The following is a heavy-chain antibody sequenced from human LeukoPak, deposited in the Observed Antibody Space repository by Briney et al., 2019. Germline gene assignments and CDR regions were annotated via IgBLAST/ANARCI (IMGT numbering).Heavy chain of an antibody. CDR3: ARDAGYSSGWLPNY. Sequence: GGSLRLSCAASEFTFSSYWMRWVRQAPGKGLEWVANIKQDGSEKNYVDSVKGRFTISRDNAKNSMYLQMNSLRAEDTAVYYCARDAGYSSGWLPNYWGQGTLVTVSS. J-gene: IGHJ4*02. CDR1: EFTFSSYW. CDR2: IKQDGSEK. V-gene: IGHV3-7*01. D-gene: IGHD6-19*01.